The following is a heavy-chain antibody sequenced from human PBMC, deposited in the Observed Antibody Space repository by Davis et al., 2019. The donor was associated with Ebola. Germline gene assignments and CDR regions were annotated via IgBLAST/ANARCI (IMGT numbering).Heavy chain of an antibody. V-gene: IGHV4-61*05. CDR2: IYYSGST. CDR1: GSSISSSSYY. Sequence: PSETLSLTCTVSGSSISSSSYYWGWIRQPPGKGLEWIGYIYYSGSTNYNPSLKSRVTISVDKSKNQFSLKLSSVTAADTAVYYCASFSSTSLMRFDYWGQGTLVTVSS. CDR3: ASFSSTSLMRFDY. J-gene: IGHJ4*02. D-gene: IGHD2-2*01.